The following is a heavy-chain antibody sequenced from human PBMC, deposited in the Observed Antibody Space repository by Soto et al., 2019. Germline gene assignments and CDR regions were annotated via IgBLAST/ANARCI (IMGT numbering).Heavy chain of an antibody. CDR3: AGAHRYYYDSSGYYYSSWFDY. D-gene: IGHD3-22*01. Sequence: SETLSLTCAVYGGSFSGYYWSWIRQPPGKGLEWIGEINHSGSTNYNPSLKSRVTISVDTSKNQFSLKLSSVTAADTAVYYCAGAHRYYYDSSGYYYSSWFDYWGQGTLVTVSS. CDR1: GGSFSGYY. V-gene: IGHV4-34*01. CDR2: INHSGST. J-gene: IGHJ4*02.